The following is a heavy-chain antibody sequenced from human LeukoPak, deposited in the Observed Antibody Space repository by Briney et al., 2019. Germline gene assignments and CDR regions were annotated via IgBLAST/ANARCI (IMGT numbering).Heavy chain of an antibody. CDR2: IIPIFGIA. CDR1: GGTFSSYA. CDR3: ARGAIVATSGDV. V-gene: IGHV1-69*04. J-gene: IGHJ6*02. Sequence: ASVKVSCKASGGTFSSYAISWVRQAPGQGLEWMGRIIPIFGIANYAQKFQGRVTITADKSTSTAYMELSSLRSEDTAEYYCARGAIVATSGDVWGQGTTVTVSS. D-gene: IGHD5-12*01.